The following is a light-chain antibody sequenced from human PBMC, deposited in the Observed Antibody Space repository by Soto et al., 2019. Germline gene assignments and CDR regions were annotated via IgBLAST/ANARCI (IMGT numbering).Light chain of an antibody. CDR1: QSVSSK. J-gene: IGKJ1*01. V-gene: IGKV3-15*01. CDR3: QQYNNWPPNT. Sequence: EIVMTQSPATLSVSPGERATLSCRASQSVSSKLAWYQQKPGQAPRLLIYGASTRATGIPARFSGSGSGTEFTLTISSLQSEDFAVYYCQQYNNWPPNTFGQGTKVDNK. CDR2: GAS.